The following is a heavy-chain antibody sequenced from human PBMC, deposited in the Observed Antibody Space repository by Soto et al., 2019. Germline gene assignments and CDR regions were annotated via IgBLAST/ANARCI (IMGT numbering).Heavy chain of an antibody. V-gene: IGHV6-1*01. J-gene: IGHJ3*02. CDR2: TYYRSKWYN. Sequence: SQSLARTCAISGGSVSINVSAWNWIRHSPSRGLEWLGRTYYRSKWYNDYAVSVKSRITINQDTSKNQFYLQMNSVTPEETAVYYCAREAISRTYGALAIWGKGKIVRVSS. CDR1: GGSVSINVSA. CDR3: AREAISRTYGALAI. D-gene: IGHD3-3*02.